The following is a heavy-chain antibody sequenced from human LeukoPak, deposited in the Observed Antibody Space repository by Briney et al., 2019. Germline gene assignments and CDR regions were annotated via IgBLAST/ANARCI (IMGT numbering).Heavy chain of an antibody. CDR3: ARAVLGRGYDY. Sequence: GGSLRLSCAVSGFTFSGFWMSWSRQAPGKGLEWVASINSDGSEGYYADVVKGRFTISGDNAKNSLYLQMNSLRAEDTAVYYCARAVLGRGYDYWGQGTLVTVSS. V-gene: IGHV3-7*01. CDR1: GFTFSGFW. J-gene: IGHJ4*02. D-gene: IGHD1-26*01. CDR2: INSDGSEG.